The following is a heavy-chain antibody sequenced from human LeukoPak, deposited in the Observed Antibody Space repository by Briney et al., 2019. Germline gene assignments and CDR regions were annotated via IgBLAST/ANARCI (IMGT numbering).Heavy chain of an antibody. V-gene: IGHV4-4*02. D-gene: IGHD2-2*01. CDR3: AKIFCSSITCYLDF. Sequence: PSGTLSLTCAVSGGSITSSNWWTWVRQSPGKGLEWIGEISSQSGSANYNPSLMRRVTISVDKSKNQFSLRLSSMTAADTAVYYCAKIFCSSITCYLDFWGQGTLVTVSS. J-gene: IGHJ4*02. CDR2: ISSQSGSA. CDR1: GGSITSSNW.